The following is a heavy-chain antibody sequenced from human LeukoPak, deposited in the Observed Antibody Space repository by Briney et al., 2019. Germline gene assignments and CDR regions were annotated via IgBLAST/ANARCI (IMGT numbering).Heavy chain of an antibody. V-gene: IGHV4-59*08. CDR1: GGSVSSYY. CDR2: IYYTGST. J-gene: IGHJ4*02. D-gene: IGHD1-26*01. CDR3: ARGEWELRP. Sequence: PSETLSLTCTVSGGSVSSYYWSWIRQPPGKGLEWIGFIYYTGSTNYNPSLRSRVTMSVDTSKNQFSLKMSSVTAADTAVYYCARGEWELRPWGQGTLVTVSS.